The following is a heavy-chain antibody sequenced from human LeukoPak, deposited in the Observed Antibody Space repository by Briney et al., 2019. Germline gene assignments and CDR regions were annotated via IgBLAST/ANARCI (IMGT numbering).Heavy chain of an antibody. J-gene: IGHJ4*02. V-gene: IGHV4-59*01. Sequence: SETLSLTCTVSGDSISGYYWSWIRQPPGKGLEWIGYIYYSGSTNYSPSLKSRVTISVDTSKNQFSLKLSSVTASDTAVYYCARAAYSEYDWDYWGQGTLVTVSS. CDR2: IYYSGST. D-gene: IGHD5-12*01. CDR1: GDSISGYY. CDR3: ARAAYSEYDWDY.